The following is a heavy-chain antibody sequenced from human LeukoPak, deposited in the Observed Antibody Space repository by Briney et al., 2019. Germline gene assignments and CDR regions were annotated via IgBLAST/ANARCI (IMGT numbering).Heavy chain of an antibody. V-gene: IGHV3-66*01. J-gene: IGHJ5*02. CDR1: GFTVSSNY. Sequence: GGSLRLSCAASGFTVSSNYMSWVRQAPGKGLERVSVIYSGGSTYYADSVKGRFTISRDNSKNTLYLQMNSLRAEDTAVYYCARDYYYDSWWFDPWGQGTLVTVSS. CDR3: ARDYYYDSWWFDP. CDR2: IYSGGST. D-gene: IGHD3-22*01.